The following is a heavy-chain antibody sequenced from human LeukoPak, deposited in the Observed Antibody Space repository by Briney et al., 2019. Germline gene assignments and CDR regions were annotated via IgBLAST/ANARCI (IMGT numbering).Heavy chain of an antibody. CDR3: AGIDFDTSGYRGGYY. CDR2: IYSSGHT. V-gene: IGHV3-53*01. CDR1: GFTFSDYY. J-gene: IGHJ4*02. Sequence: GGSLRLSCAASGFTFSDYYMSWVRQAPGKGLEWVSFIYSSGHTHYADFVKGRFTISRDNSKNTLYLQMNSLRTEDTAVYYCAGIDFDTSGYRGGYYWGQGTLVTASS. D-gene: IGHD3-22*01.